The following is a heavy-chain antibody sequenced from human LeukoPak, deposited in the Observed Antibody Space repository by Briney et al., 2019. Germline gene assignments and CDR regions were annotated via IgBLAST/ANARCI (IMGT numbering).Heavy chain of an antibody. J-gene: IGHJ5*02. CDR3: ARDPDGYCSGTSCYRGFDP. Sequence: SETLSLTCAVYGGSFSGYYWSWIRQPPGKGLEWIGEINHSGGTNYNPSLKSRITISVDTSKNQFSLKVYSVTAADTAIYYCARDPDGYCSGTSCYRGFDPWGQGTLVTVSS. V-gene: IGHV4-34*01. CDR2: INHSGGT. D-gene: IGHD2-2*02. CDR1: GGSFSGYY.